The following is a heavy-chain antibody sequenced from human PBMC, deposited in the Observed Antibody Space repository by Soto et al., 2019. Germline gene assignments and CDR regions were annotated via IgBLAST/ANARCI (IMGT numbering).Heavy chain of an antibody. CDR1: GYTFTSYY. Sequence: ASVKVSCKASGYTFTSYYMHWVRQAPGQGLEWMGFINPSGGSTTYAQNFQGRVTMTRDTSTGTVYMELSSLRSEDTAVYYCALQPRPGTTWPHSDNWGQETASTIAS. V-gene: IGHV1-46*01. J-gene: IGHJ4*02. CDR3: ALQPRPGTTWPHSDN. CDR2: INPSGGST. D-gene: IGHD1-26*01.